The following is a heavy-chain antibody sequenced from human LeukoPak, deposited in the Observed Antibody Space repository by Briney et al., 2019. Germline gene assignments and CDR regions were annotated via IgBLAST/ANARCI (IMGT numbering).Heavy chain of an antibody. J-gene: IGHJ4*02. V-gene: IGHV1-2*02. CDR3: STAIAAAGGY. D-gene: IGHD6-13*01. Sequence: AAVKVSCKASGYTFTDYYMHLVRQAPGPGLEWLGGINPNSGGTNYAQKFQGRVTMTRDTTISTAHMVLSRMRSDDTADYYCSTAIAAAGGYWGQGELVTVSS. CDR1: GYTFTDYY. CDR2: INPNSGGT.